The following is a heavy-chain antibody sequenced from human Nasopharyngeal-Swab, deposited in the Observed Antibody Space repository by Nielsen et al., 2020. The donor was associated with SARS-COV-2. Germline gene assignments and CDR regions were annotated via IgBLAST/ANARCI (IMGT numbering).Heavy chain of an antibody. J-gene: IGHJ4*02. Sequence: GESLKISCAASGFVFSGSAIHWVRQASGRGLEWVGRIGDKAHNYATTYAASVKGRFTISRDDSKNTAFLQRDSLNTEDTALYYCTTDYYFDYWGQGTLVTVSS. D-gene: IGHD4/OR15-4a*01. CDR1: GFVFSGSA. CDR3: TTDYYFDY. V-gene: IGHV3-73*01. CDR2: IGDKAHNYAT.